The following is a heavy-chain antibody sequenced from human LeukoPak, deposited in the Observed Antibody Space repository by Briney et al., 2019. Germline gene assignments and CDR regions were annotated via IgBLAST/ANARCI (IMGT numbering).Heavy chain of an antibody. CDR3: ARISIAAAQGDY. V-gene: IGHV4-34*01. J-gene: IGHJ4*02. CDR2: INHSGST. CDR1: GGSFSGYY. Sequence: SETLSLTCAVYGGSFSGYYWSWIRQPPGKGLEWIGEINHSGSTNYNPSLKSRVTISVDTSKNQFSLKLSSVTAADTAVYYCARISIAAAQGDYWGQGTLVTVSS. D-gene: IGHD6-13*01.